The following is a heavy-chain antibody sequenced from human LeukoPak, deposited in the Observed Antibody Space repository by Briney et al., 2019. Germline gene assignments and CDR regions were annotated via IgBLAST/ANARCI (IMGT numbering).Heavy chain of an antibody. Sequence: PGGSLRLSCAASGFTFDDYGMSWVRQAPGKGLEWVSGINWNGGSTGYADSVKGRFTISRDNAKNSLYLQMNSLRAEDTALYHCAREMYSSSWYVVGAFDIWGQGTMVTVSS. CDR2: INWNGGST. CDR3: AREMYSSSWYVVGAFDI. D-gene: IGHD6-13*01. CDR1: GFTFDDYG. V-gene: IGHV3-20*01. J-gene: IGHJ3*02.